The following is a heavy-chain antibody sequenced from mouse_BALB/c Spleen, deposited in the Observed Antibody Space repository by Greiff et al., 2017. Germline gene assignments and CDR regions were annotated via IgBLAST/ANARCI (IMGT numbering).Heavy chain of an antibody. CDR3: ARSTTGYAMDY. CDR2: IYPGDGDT. D-gene: IGHD1-1*01. J-gene: IGHJ4*01. CDR1: GYTFTSYW. Sequence: QVQLQQSGAELARPGASVKLSCKASGYTFTSYWMQWVKQRPGQGLEWIGAIYPGDGDTRYTQKFKGKATLTVDKSSSTAYMELRSLTSEDTAVYYCARSTTGYAMDYWGQGTSVTVSS. V-gene: IGHV1-87*01.